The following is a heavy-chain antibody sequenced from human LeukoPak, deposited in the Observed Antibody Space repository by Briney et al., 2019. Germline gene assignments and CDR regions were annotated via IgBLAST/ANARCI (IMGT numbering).Heavy chain of an antibody. J-gene: IGHJ4*02. D-gene: IGHD1-26*01. Sequence: GGSLRLSCSASGFTFSSYGMSWVRQAPGKGLEWVSGLSGSGGTTYYVDSVKGRFTISRDNSKNTPYLQMNSLRAEDTAVYYCAKDREGAMLYFDYWGQGTLVTVSS. CDR2: LSGSGGTT. CDR3: AKDREGAMLYFDY. V-gene: IGHV3-23*01. CDR1: GFTFSSYG.